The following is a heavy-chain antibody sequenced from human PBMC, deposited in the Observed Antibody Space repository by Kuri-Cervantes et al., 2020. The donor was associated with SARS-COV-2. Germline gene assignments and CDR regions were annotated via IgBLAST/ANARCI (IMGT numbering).Heavy chain of an antibody. Sequence: GESLKISCAVSGFSFNDQYMSWIRQAPGKGLEWVSHINGDSTVIEYADSVKGRFIISRDNAKKSLYLQMNSLRAEDTAVYYCARDPPHGTDYGGSMDVWGQGTTVTVSS. V-gene: IGHV3-11*04. CDR1: GFSFNDQY. CDR3: ARDPPHGTDYGGSMDV. D-gene: IGHD4-23*01. J-gene: IGHJ6*02. CDR2: INGDSTVI.